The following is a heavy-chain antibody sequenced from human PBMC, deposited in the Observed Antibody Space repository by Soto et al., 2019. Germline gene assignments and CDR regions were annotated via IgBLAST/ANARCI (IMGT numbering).Heavy chain of an antibody. CDR1: GESYNDDY. CDR3: AEGVNYFETRNYHSDYFDL. J-gene: IGHJ4*02. CDR2: ISQFGST. V-gene: IGHV4-34*01. Sequence: PSETLSLTCAIYGESYNDDYWTWLRQPPGKGLEWIGEISQFGSTDYNPSLKSRVTISLHTSKKELSLKLTSVTAADTAVYYCAEGVNYFETRNYHSDYFDLWGQGSLVTVSS. D-gene: IGHD3-9*01.